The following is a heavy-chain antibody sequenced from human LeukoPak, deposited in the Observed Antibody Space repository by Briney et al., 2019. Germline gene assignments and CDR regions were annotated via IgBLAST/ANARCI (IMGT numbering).Heavy chain of an antibody. D-gene: IGHD5-24*01. CDR1: GYTFTSYG. J-gene: IGHJ4*02. Sequence: ASVKVSCKASGYTFTSYGISWVRQAPGQGLEWMGGIIPIFGTANYAQKFQGRVTITADESTSTAYMELSSLRSEDTAVYYCASGGTQEMAIDYWGQGTLVTVSS. CDR3: ASGGTQEMAIDY. CDR2: IIPIFGTA. V-gene: IGHV1-69*13.